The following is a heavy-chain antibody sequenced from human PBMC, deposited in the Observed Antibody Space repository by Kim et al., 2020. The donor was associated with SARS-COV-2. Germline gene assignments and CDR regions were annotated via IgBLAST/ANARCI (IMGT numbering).Heavy chain of an antibody. CDR3: ARDDYAAADA. CDR2: IALDCGEG. Sequence: GGSLRLSCVASGFTFSRFAMHWVRQVPGKGLEWVAFIALDCGEGSGTESVKGRLTISRDDSKNTLYLQMNSLKPEDTAVYYCARDDYAAADA. CDR1: GFTFSRFA. D-gene: IGHD3-16*01. V-gene: IGHV3-30*04. J-gene: IGHJ3*01.